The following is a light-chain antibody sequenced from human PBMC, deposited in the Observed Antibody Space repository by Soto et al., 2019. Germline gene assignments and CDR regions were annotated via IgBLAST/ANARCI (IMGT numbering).Light chain of an antibody. J-gene: IGKJ1*01. CDR2: GAS. CDR1: QSDSSSY. V-gene: IGKV3-20*01. CDR3: PQYGSSPWT. Sequence: EIVLTQSPGTLSLSPGERATLSCRASQSDSSSYLAWYRQKPGQAPRLLIYGASSRATGIPDRFSGSGSGTDFTLTISRLEPEDFAVYYCPQYGSSPWTFGQGTKVEIK.